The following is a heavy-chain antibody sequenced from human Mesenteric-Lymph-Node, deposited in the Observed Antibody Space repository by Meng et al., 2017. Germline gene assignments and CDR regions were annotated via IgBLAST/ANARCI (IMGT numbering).Heavy chain of an antibody. V-gene: IGHV1-3*01. D-gene: IGHD5-18*01. Sequence: ASVKVSCKASGYTFTSYDINWVRQAPGQRLQWMGWINAGNGNTKYSQKFQGRVTIAKDTSASTAYMELSSLESEDTAVYYCARDVRGYNYGFFDYWGQGTLVTVSS. CDR2: INAGNGNT. CDR1: GYTFTSYD. J-gene: IGHJ4*02. CDR3: ARDVRGYNYGFFDY.